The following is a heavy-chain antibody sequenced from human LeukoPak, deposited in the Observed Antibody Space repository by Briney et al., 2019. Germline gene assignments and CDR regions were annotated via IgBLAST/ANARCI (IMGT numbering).Heavy chain of an antibody. CDR2: IRGSGGST. CDR1: GFTFSSYA. Sequence: GGSLTLSCAASGFTFSSYAMSWVRQAPGKGLAWVSCIRGSGGSTYYADSVKGRFTISRDNSKNALYLQMNSLRAEDTAIYRCAKERSGTSVAGTNFDYWGQGTLVTVSS. CDR3: AKERSGTSVAGTNFDY. D-gene: IGHD6-19*01. J-gene: IGHJ4*02. V-gene: IGHV3-23*01.